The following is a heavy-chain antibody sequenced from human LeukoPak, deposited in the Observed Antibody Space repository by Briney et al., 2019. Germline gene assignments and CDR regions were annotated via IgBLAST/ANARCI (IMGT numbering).Heavy chain of an antibody. CDR2: INPNSGGT. Sequence: ASVKVSCKASGYTFTGYYMHWVRQAPGQGLEWMGRINPNSGGTNYAQKFQGRVTMTRDTSISTAYMELSRLRSDDTAVYYCARDFGGHYYDSSGYDLSYWGRGTLVTVSS. CDR1: GYTFTGYY. V-gene: IGHV1-2*06. D-gene: IGHD3-22*01. J-gene: IGHJ4*02. CDR3: ARDFGGHYYDSSGYDLSY.